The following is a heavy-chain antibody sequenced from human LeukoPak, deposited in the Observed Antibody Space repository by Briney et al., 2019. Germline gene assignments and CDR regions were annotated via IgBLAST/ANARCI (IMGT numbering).Heavy chain of an antibody. CDR2: ISYDGSKT. Sequence: GGSLRLSCAASGFTFTSFGMHWVRQAPGKGLECVAVISYDGSKTFYGDSVKGRFTISRDNSKNTLFLQMNSLRVEDTAVYHCAKDALWSGSPGGFDPWGQGTLVTVSS. V-gene: IGHV3-30*18. J-gene: IGHJ5*02. CDR3: AKDALWSGSPGGFDP. CDR1: GFTFTSFG. D-gene: IGHD1-26*01.